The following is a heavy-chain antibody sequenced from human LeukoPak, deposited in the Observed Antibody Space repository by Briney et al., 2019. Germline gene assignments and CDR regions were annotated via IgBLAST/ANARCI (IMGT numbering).Heavy chain of an antibody. CDR1: GFTFINYG. CDR2: IWYDGSNK. D-gene: IGHD5-18*01. V-gene: IGHV3-33*06. CDR3: AKDRDEYSLEYFQH. J-gene: IGHJ1*01. Sequence: GGSLRLSCGASGSTASGFTFINYGMHWVRQAPGKGLEWVAVIWYDGSNKYYADSVKGRFTISRDNSKNTLYLQMNSLRAEDTAVYYCAKDRDEYSLEYFQHWGQGTLVTVSS.